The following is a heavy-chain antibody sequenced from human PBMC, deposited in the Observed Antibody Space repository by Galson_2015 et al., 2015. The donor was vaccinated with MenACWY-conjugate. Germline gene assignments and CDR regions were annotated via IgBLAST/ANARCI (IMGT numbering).Heavy chain of an antibody. V-gene: IGHV3-15*01. CDR2: IKSKTDGGTT. Sequence: SLRLSCAASGFTFSNAWMSWVRKAPGKGLEWVGRIKSKTDGGTTDYAAPVKGRFTISRDDSKNTLYLQMNSLKTEDTAVYYCTTVREGAIYYFDYWGQGTLVTVSS. CDR3: TTVREGAIYYFDY. D-gene: IGHD1-26*01. CDR1: GFTFSNAW. J-gene: IGHJ4*02.